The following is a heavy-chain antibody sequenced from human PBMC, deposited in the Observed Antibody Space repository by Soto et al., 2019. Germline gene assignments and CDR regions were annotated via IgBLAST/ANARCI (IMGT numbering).Heavy chain of an antibody. J-gene: IGHJ3*01. V-gene: IGHV2-5*01. Sequence: QITLKESGPTLVRPTQTLTLTCTFSGFSLSTGGMGVGWIRQPPGKALEWLASIHWNDDKRYSPSLESRLTITKDTARNQVVLTMTIMDPVDTATYYCAYNPRYYSDSKGQKAGAFDLWGQGTLVTVSS. D-gene: IGHD3-22*01. CDR1: GFSLSTGGMG. CDR3: AYNPRYYSDSKGQKAGAFDL. CDR2: IHWNDDK.